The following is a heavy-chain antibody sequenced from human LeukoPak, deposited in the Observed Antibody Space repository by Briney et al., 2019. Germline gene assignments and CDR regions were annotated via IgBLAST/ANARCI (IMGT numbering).Heavy chain of an antibody. CDR1: GGSFSGYY. D-gene: IGHD6-6*01. CDR3: ARAESYSSSPDWFDP. V-gene: IGHV4-34*01. Sequence: PSETLSLTCAVYGGSFSGYYWSWIRQPPGKGLEWIGEINHSGSTNYNPSLKSRVTISVDTSKNQFSLKLSSVTAADTAVYYCARAESYSSSPDWFDPWGQGTLVTVSS. CDR2: INHSGST. J-gene: IGHJ5*02.